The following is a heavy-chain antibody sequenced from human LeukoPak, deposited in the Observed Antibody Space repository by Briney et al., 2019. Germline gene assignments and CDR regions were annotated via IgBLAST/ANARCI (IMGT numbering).Heavy chain of an antibody. Sequence: SETLSPTCTVSGGSISSYYWSWIRQPPGKGLEWIGDIYYSGSTNYNPSLKSRVTISVDTSKNQSSLKLSSVTAADTAVYYCARVKGIAAAGTRYDAFDIWGQGTMVTVSS. CDR3: ARVKGIAAAGTRYDAFDI. V-gene: IGHV4-59*08. J-gene: IGHJ3*02. D-gene: IGHD6-13*01. CDR2: IYYSGST. CDR1: GGSISSYY.